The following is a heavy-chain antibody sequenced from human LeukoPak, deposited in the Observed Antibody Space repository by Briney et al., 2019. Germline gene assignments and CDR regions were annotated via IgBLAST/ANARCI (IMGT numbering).Heavy chain of an antibody. CDR1: GYTFTSYG. V-gene: IGHV1-18*01. CDR2: ISAYNGNT. D-gene: IGHD6-13*01. J-gene: IGHJ4*02. CDR3: ARQFPTNIAAAGTFDY. Sequence: GASVKVSCKASGYTFTSYGISWVRQAPGQGLEWMGWISAYNGNTNYAQKLQGRVTMTTDTSTSTAYMELRSLRFDDTAVYYCARQFPTNIAAAGTFDYWGQGTLVTVSS.